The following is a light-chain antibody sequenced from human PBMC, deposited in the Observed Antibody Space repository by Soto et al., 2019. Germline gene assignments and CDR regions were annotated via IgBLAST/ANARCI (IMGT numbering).Light chain of an antibody. CDR2: DAS. J-gene: IGKJ1*01. Sequence: MVFTQSPGTLSLSPGERATLSCRATESVVSNYLAWYQLKPGQAPRLLIYDASSRATGIPDRFSGSGSGTDFTLTISRLEPEDFAVYYCQQYGSIPWTFGQGTKVDIK. CDR3: QQYGSIPWT. CDR1: ESVVSNY. V-gene: IGKV3-20*01.